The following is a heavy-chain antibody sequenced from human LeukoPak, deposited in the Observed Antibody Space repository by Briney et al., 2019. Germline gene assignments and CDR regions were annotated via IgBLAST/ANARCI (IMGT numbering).Heavy chain of an antibody. Sequence: SETLSLTCTVSGVSISTYYLSWVRQPPGKGLEWIGYIYYTGSANYNPSLKSRVTISVDTSKNQFSLKLTSVTAADTAVYYCTRDSVAVAGTIDYWGQGTLVTVSS. D-gene: IGHD6-19*01. V-gene: IGHV4-59*01. J-gene: IGHJ4*02. CDR1: GVSISTYY. CDR2: IYYTGSA. CDR3: TRDSVAVAGTIDY.